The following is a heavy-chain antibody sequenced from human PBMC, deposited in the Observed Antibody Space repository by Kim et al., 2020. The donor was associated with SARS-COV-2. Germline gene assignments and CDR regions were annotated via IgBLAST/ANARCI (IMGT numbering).Heavy chain of an antibody. CDR2: INPSGAST. J-gene: IGHJ4*02. D-gene: IGHD3-10*01. V-gene: IGHV1-46*01. CDR3: ARDPPTITMIRGVTTTHYFDY. Sequence: ASVKVSCKASGYTFTSYYIHWVRQAPGQGLEWMGIINPSGASTSYAQNFQGRVTMTRDTSTSTVYMELSSLRSEDTAVYYCARDPPTITMIRGVTTTHYFDYWGQGTLVTVSS. CDR1: GYTFTSYY.